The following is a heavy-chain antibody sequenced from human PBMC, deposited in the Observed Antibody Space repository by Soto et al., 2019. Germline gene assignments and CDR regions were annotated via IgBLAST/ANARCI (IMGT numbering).Heavy chain of an antibody. CDR2: ISGSGGST. J-gene: IGHJ4*02. V-gene: IGHV3-23*01. CDR1: GFTFSSYA. D-gene: IGHD6-19*01. Sequence: EVQLLESGGGLVQPGGSLRLSCAASGFTFSSYAMSWVRQAPGKGLEWVSAISGSGGSTYYADSVKGRFTISRDNSKNTLYLQMNSLRAEDTAVYYCAKFHSSGWYEKYYFDYWGQGTLVTVSS. CDR3: AKFHSSGWYEKYYFDY.